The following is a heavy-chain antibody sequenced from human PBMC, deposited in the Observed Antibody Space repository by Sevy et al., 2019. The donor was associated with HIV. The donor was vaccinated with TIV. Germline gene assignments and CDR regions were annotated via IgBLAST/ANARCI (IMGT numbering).Heavy chain of an antibody. CDR2: ISGGGGNT. V-gene: IGHV3-23*01. CDR1: GFTFSSYA. D-gene: IGHD2-2*02. Sequence: GGSLRLSCAASGFTFSSYAMSWVRQAPGKGLEWVSAISGGGGNTYYADSLKGRFTISRDNSKNTLYLQMNSLRAEDTAVEYCAKEYCSSTSCYTKRGSDDAFDIWGQGTMVTVSS. CDR3: AKEYCSSTSCYTKRGSDDAFDI. J-gene: IGHJ3*02.